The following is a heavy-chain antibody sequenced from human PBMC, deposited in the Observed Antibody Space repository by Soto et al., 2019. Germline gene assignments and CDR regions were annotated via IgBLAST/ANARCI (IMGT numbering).Heavy chain of an antibody. D-gene: IGHD4-17*01. Sequence: SPTLSLTCTYSCFSILSYYWSLNRQPPGKGLEWIGYIFYSGSTNYNPSLKSRVTISVDTSKNQFSLKLSSVTAADTAVYYCARRYGSAFDIWGHGTMVT. CDR1: CFSILSYY. CDR3: ARRYGSAFDI. V-gene: IGHV4-59*01. CDR2: IFYSGST. J-gene: IGHJ3*02.